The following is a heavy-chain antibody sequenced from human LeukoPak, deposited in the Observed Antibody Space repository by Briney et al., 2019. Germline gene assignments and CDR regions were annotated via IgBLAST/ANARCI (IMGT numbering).Heavy chain of an antibody. CDR1: GFTFSSYG. Sequence: GGSLRLSCAASGFTFSSYGMHWVRQAPGKGLEWVSYISSSSSTIYYADSVKGRFTISRDNAKNSLYLQMNSLRAEDTAVYYCARATSSSWSYYYYGMDVWGQGTTVTVSS. CDR2: ISSSSSTI. CDR3: ARATSSSWSYYYYGMDV. V-gene: IGHV3-48*01. D-gene: IGHD6-13*01. J-gene: IGHJ6*02.